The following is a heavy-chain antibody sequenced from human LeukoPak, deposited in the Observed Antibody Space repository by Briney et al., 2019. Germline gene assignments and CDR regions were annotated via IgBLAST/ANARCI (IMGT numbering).Heavy chain of an antibody. V-gene: IGHV1-24*01. Sequence: ASVKVSCKVSGYTLTELSMHWVRQAAGKGLEWMGGFDPEDGETIYAQKFQGRVTLTRNTSITTAYMELSSLRSEGTAVYFCARGRSPPAAAESLFDPWGQGTLDTVSS. CDR3: ARGRSPPAAAESLFDP. CDR1: GYTLTELS. J-gene: IGHJ5*02. CDR2: FDPEDGET. D-gene: IGHD6-13*01.